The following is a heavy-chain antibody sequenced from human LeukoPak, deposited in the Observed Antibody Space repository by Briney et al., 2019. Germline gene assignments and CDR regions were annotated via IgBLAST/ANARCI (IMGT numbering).Heavy chain of an antibody. CDR2: ISSSGSTI. D-gene: IGHD3-22*01. CDR1: GFTFSSYE. Sequence: GGSLRLSCAASGFTFSSYEMNWVRQAPGKGLEWVSYISSSGSTIYYADSVKGRFTISRDNAKNSLYLQMNSLRAEDTAVYYCARVHKVRRIVVVITAAWKPGYYFDYWGQETLVTVSS. J-gene: IGHJ4*02. V-gene: IGHV3-48*03. CDR3: ARVHKVRRIVVVITAAWKPGYYFDY.